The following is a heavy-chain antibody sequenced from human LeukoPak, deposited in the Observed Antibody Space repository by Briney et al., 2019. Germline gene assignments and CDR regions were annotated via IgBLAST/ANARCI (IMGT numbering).Heavy chain of an antibody. V-gene: IGHV3-23*01. D-gene: IGHD2-15*01. CDR3: AKARGFCSGGSCYNPFDP. CDR2: ISGSGGST. CDR1: GFSFSSYA. J-gene: IGHJ5*02. Sequence: GGSVRLSCAASGFSFSSYAMSWARQAPGKGLEWVSGISGSGGSTYYADSVKGRFTISRDNSKNTLYVQMNSLRAEDTAVYYCAKARGFCSGGSCYNPFDPWGQGNLVTVSS.